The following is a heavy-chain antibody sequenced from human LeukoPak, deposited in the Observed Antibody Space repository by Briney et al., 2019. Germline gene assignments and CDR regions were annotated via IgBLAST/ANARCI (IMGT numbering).Heavy chain of an antibody. J-gene: IGHJ4*02. CDR3: ATYGDSLYYFDY. Sequence: GGSLRLSCAASGFTFSSYVMSWVRQAPGEGLEWVSYISSSGSTIYYADSVKGRFTISRDNAKNSLYLQMNSLRAEDTAVYYCATYGDSLYYFDYWGLGTLVTVSS. CDR2: ISSSGSTI. D-gene: IGHD4-17*01. CDR1: GFTFSSYV. V-gene: IGHV3-48*04.